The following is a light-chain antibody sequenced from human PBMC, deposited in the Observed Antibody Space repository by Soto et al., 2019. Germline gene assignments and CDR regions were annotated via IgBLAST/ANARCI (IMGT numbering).Light chain of an antibody. Sequence: QSALTQPRSVLGSPGQSVTISCTGTSSDVGGYNYVSWYQQHPGKAPKLMIYDVSKRPSGVPDRFSGSKSGNTASLTISGLQAEDEADYYCCSYAGSYVFGTGTKLTVL. CDR3: CSYAGSYV. CDR2: DVS. V-gene: IGLV2-11*01. CDR1: SSDVGGYNY. J-gene: IGLJ1*01.